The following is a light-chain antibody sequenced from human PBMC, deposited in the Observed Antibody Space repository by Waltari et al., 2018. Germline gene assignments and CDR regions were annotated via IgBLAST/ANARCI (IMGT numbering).Light chain of an antibody. Sequence: QSALTQPASVSGSPGQSITISCTGSSSDVGAYNYFSWYQHHPGKVPQLIISDGSYRPSGVSVRFSCSKSGNTASLSISGLRADDEANYYCSSYTSVNTVVFCGGTKVTVL. CDR2: DGS. CDR3: SSYTSVNTVV. CDR1: SSDVGAYNY. V-gene: IGLV2-14*03. J-gene: IGLJ2*01.